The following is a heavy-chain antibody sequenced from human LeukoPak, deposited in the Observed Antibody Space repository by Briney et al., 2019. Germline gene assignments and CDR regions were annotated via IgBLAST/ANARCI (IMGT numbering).Heavy chain of an antibody. CDR3: ARHYGP. CDR1: GFTFNSYA. V-gene: IGHV3-30*04. D-gene: IGHD3-16*01. J-gene: IGHJ5*02. CDR2: ISYDESDK. Sequence: GGSLRLSCAASGFTFNSYAMHWVRQAPGKGLEWVAVISYDESDKYYADSVKGRFTISRDNFQNMLYVQMNSLRSEDTAVYYCARHYGPWGQGTLVTVSS.